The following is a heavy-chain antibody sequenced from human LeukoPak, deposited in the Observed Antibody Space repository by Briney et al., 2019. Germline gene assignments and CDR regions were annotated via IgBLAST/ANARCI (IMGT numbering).Heavy chain of an antibody. J-gene: IGHJ4*02. V-gene: IGHV3-21*01. CDR2: ISSSSSYI. CDR3: ARGPPYSSSSGNY. CDR1: GFTFSSYS. D-gene: IGHD6-6*01. Sequence: GGSLRLSCAASGFTFSSYSVNWVRQAPGKGLEWVSSISSSSSYIYYADSVKGRFTISRDNAKNSLYLQMNSLRAEDTAVYYCARGPPYSSSSGNYWGQGTLVTVSS.